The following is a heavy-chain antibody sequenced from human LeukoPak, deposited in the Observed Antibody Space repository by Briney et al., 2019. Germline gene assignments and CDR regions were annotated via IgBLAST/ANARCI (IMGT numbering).Heavy chain of an antibody. V-gene: IGHV3-21*01. CDR2: ISGSSSYI. Sequence: GGSLRLSCAASGFTFSSYSMNWVRQAPGKGLEWVSSISGSSSYIYYADSVKGRFTISRDNAKNSLYLQMNSLRVEDTAVYYCAKDRMVGAYLTGYFDYWGQGTLVTVSS. CDR3: AKDRMVGAYLTGYFDY. D-gene: IGHD1-26*01. CDR1: GFTFSSYS. J-gene: IGHJ4*02.